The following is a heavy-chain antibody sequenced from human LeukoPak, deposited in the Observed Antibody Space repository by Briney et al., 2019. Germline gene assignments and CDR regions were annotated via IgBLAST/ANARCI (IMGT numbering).Heavy chain of an antibody. V-gene: IGHV1-2*06. CDR1: GYTFADYY. Sequence: ASVKVSCKASGYTFADYYMHWVRQAPGQGLEWMGRMSPTSGGTNYAPKFQGRVTMTRDTSISTAYMELSSLRSDDTATYYCARDDGLDYWGQGTLVTVSS. J-gene: IGHJ4*02. CDR3: ARDDGLDY. CDR2: MSPTSGGT.